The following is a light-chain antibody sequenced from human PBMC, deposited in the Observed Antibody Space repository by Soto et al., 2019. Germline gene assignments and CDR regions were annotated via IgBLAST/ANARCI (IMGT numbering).Light chain of an antibody. Sequence: EIVLTQSPGTLSLSPGEGATLACRASQSIPTTYFAWYQQKPGQAPRLLIYGISTRATGIPDRFSGSGSGTEFTLTISSLQSKDFAVYYCQQYDKRPITFGQGTRLEIK. CDR1: QSIPTTY. CDR3: QQYDKRPIT. CDR2: GIS. V-gene: IGKV3-20*01. J-gene: IGKJ5*01.